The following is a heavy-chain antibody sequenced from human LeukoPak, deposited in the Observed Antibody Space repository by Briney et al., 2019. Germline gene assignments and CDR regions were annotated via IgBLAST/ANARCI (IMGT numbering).Heavy chain of an antibody. CDR2: ISAYNGNT. J-gene: IGHJ4*02. V-gene: IGHV1-18*01. D-gene: IGHD3-10*01. CDR1: GGTFSSYA. CDR3: ARDLDGSGSYYTDY. Sequence: GASVKVSCKASGGTFSSYAISWVRQAPGQGLEWMGGISAYNGNTKYAQKLQGRFTMTTDTSTSTAYMEPRSLTSDDTAVYYCARDLDGSGSYYTDYWGQGTLVTVSS.